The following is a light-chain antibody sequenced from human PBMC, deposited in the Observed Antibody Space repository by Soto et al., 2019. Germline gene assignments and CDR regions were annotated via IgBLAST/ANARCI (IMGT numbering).Light chain of an antibody. V-gene: IGLV2-11*01. J-gene: IGLJ1*01. Sequence: QSALAQPRSVSGSPGQSVTISCTGTSSDVGGYNYVSWYQQHPGKAPKLMIYDVNKRLSGVPDRFSGSKSGNTASLAISGLQTEDEADYYCCSYAGSYTYVFGTGTKVTVL. CDR3: CSYAGSYTYV. CDR1: SSDVGGYNY. CDR2: DVN.